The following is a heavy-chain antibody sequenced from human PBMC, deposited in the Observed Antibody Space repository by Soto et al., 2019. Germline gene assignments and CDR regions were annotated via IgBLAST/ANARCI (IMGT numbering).Heavy chain of an antibody. CDR2: IYSSGTI. Sequence: GGSLRLSCEASGFSVSSNYMSWVRQAPGKGLEWVAVIYSSGTIYYADSVKGRCTISRDSPKNTLYLQMTSLRGEDTAVYFCAREWSGVVIRPYYYYGMDVWGQGTRVTVSS. V-gene: IGHV3-53*01. CDR1: GFSVSSNY. D-gene: IGHD3-3*01. CDR3: AREWSGVVIRPYYYYGMDV. J-gene: IGHJ6*02.